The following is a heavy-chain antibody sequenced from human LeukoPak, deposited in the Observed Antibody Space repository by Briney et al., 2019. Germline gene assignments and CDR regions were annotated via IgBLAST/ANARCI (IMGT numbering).Heavy chain of an antibody. Sequence: GGSLRLSCAASGFMFSRYTMNWVREAPGEGLEWVASISSSSSHMYYADSLKGRSTIARDNAKNSLYLQMYSLRAEDTAVYYCATPADAFDIWGQGTMVTVSS. CDR3: ATPADAFDI. J-gene: IGHJ3*02. CDR1: GFMFSRYT. CDR2: ISSSSSHM. V-gene: IGHV3-21*01.